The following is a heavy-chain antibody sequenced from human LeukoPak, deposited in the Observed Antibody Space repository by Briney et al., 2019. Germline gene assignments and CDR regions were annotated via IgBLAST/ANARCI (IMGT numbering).Heavy chain of an antibody. CDR2: ISGSGSTI. V-gene: IGHV3-48*03. J-gene: IGHJ4*02. D-gene: IGHD2-2*02. CDR3: ARGRLYGDY. Sequence: GESLRLSCAASGFTFSTYEMNWVRQAPGKGLEWVSYISGSGSTIYYADSVKGRFTISRDNAKNSLYLQMNSLRAEDTAVYYCARGRLYGDYWGQGALVTVSS. CDR1: GFTFSTYE.